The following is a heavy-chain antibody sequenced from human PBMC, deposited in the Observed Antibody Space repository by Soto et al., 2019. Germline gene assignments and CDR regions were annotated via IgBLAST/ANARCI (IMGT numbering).Heavy chain of an antibody. D-gene: IGHD6-13*01. CDR3: AREVAADGTFREDVFDI. V-gene: IGHV1-69*13. J-gene: IGHJ3*02. CDR2: IIPIFSTT. Sequence: GASVKVSCKASGGTFSNHAINWVRQAPGQGLEWMGRIIPIFSTTNYAQKFQGRVTFTADESTVTAYMELSSLKHDDTAVYYCAREVAADGTFREDVFDIWGQGTLVTVSS. CDR1: GGTFSNHA.